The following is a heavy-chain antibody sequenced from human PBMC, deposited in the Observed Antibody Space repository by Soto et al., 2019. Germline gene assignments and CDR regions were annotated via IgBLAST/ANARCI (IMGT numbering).Heavy chain of an antibody. CDR1: GFTFSSYS. Sequence: GGSLRLSCAASGFTFSSYSMNWVRQAPGKGLEWVSSISSSSSYIYYADSVKGRFTISRDNAKNSLYLQMNSLRAEDTAVYYCARDTFYYYDSSGGLDAFESWGQGTMVTVSS. CDR2: ISSSSSYI. J-gene: IGHJ3*02. V-gene: IGHV3-21*01. D-gene: IGHD3-22*01. CDR3: ARDTFYYYDSSGGLDAFES.